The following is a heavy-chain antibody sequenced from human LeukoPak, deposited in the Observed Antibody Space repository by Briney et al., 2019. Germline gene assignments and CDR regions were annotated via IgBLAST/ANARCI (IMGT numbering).Heavy chain of an antibody. CDR2: INPNSGGT. D-gene: IGHD6-6*01. CDR1: GYTFTGYY. V-gene: IGHV1-2*06. CDR3: PRDKRDHSSSSHHNGFDP. J-gene: IGHJ5*02. Sequence: GASVKVSCKASGYTFTGYYMHWVRQAPGQGLEWMGRINPNSGGTNYAQKFQGRVTMTRDTSISTAYMELSRLRSDDTAVYYCPRDKRDHSSSSHHNGFDPWGQGTLVTVSS.